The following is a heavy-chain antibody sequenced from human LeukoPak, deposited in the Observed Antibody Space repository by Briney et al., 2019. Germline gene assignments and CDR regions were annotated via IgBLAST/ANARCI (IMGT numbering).Heavy chain of an antibody. CDR2: ISYDGSNK. CDR1: GFTFSSYG. V-gene: IGHV3-30*03. J-gene: IGHJ6*02. Sequence: GGSLRLSCAASGFTFSSYGMHWVRQAPGKGLEWVAVISYDGSNKYYADSVEGRFTISRDNAKNSLYLQMNSLRAEDTAIYYCARHILPDATYYYGMDVWGQGTTVTVSS. CDR3: ARHILPDATYYYGMDV. D-gene: IGHD2-2*01.